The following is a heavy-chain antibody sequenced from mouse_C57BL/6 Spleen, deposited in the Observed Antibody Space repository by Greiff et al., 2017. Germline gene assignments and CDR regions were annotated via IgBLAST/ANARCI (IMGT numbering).Heavy chain of an antibody. J-gene: IGHJ3*01. CDR3: ASSYEFLYAY. CDR1: GYTFTGYC. Sequence: VQLQQSGAELVKPGASVMMSCTASGYTFTGYCMTWVKQRPGQGLEWIGEIDPGSGSTNYNEKFKSKATLTADTASSTAYMQLSSLTSEDSAVYYCASSYEFLYAYRGQGTMVTVYA. D-gene: IGHD1-1*01. V-gene: IGHV1-55*01. CDR2: IDPGSGST.